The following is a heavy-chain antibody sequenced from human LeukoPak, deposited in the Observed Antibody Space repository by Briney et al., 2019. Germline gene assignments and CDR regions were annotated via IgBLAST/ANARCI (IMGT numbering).Heavy chain of an antibody. Sequence: PSETLSLTCTVSGGSITNYYWSWVRQSAGKGLEWIGRIYTNGYTYYNPSLKSRVTMSVDTSKNQFSLKLTSVTAADTAVYYCARGHCASTSCLTHYYYYYMDVWGKGTTVTVSS. D-gene: IGHD2-2*01. CDR2: IYTNGYT. CDR1: GGSITNYY. CDR3: ARGHCASTSCLTHYYYYYMDV. J-gene: IGHJ6*03. V-gene: IGHV4-4*07.